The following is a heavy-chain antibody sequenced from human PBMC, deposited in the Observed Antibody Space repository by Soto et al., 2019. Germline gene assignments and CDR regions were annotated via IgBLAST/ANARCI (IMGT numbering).Heavy chain of an antibody. Sequence: QVQLVQSGAEVKKPGSSVKVSCKASGGTFSSYAISWVRQAPGQGLEWMGGIIPIFGTANYAQKFQGRVTITADESTSTAYMELSSLRSEDTAVYYCARDRHNYYDSSGPFRDYYGMDVWGQGTTVTVSS. CDR2: IIPIFGTA. J-gene: IGHJ6*02. V-gene: IGHV1-69*01. CDR1: GGTFSSYA. CDR3: ARDRHNYYDSSGPFRDYYGMDV. D-gene: IGHD3-22*01.